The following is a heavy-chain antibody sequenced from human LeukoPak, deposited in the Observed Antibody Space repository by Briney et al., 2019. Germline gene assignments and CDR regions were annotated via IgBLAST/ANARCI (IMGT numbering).Heavy chain of an antibody. J-gene: IGHJ6*03. CDR2: IYVTGT. CDR1: GGSIGTYY. V-gene: IGHV4-59*08. Sequence: PSETLSLTRTVSGGSIGTYYWSWIRQSPGKGLEWIGYIYVTGTRYNPYLQSRVTISVDRSRNQFFLKMSSVTAADTAVYYCARHIGGGIEDMDVWGKGTKVIASS. CDR3: ARHIGGGIEDMDV. D-gene: IGHD3-16*02.